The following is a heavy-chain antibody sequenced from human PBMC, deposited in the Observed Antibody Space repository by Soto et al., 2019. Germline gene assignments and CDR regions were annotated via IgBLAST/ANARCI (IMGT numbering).Heavy chain of an antibody. CDR2: ISVHNGNT. D-gene: IGHD1-7*01. Sequence: XSVKVSCEASGYTFSSYGISWVRQAPGQGLEWMGWISVHNGNTNYAQKFQGRVTMTTDTSTSTAYMELRSLRSGDTAVYYCARAGTSYFYGVDVWGQGTMVTVSS. CDR1: GYTFSSYG. J-gene: IGHJ6*02. CDR3: ARAGTSYFYGVDV. V-gene: IGHV1-18*04.